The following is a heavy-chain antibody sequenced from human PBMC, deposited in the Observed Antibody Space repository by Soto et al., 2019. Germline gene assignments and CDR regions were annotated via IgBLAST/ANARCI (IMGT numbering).Heavy chain of an antibody. D-gene: IGHD5-18*01. CDR1: GGSISSGGYC. V-gene: IGHV4-31*03. Sequence: QVQLHESGPGLVRPSQTLSLTCTVSGGSISSGGYCWSWIRQHPGKGLERIGYVCYRGSTSYNPSLRGRVIISVDTSKSQLSLKLNSVTAADTAVFSCARERGYSYVDDAFDIWGQGTMVTVSS. J-gene: IGHJ3*02. CDR2: VCYRGST. CDR3: ARERGYSYVDDAFDI.